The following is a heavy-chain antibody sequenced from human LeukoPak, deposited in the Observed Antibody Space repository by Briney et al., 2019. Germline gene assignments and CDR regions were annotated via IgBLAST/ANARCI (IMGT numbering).Heavy chain of an antibody. CDR1: GGSISSGGYY. CDR2: IYYSGST. Sequence: PSETLSLTCTVSGGSISSGGYYWSWIRQHPGKGLEWIGYIYYSGSTYYNPSLKSRVTISVDTSKNQFSLKLSSVTVADTAVYYCARFYGSGSYSTPDAFDIWGQGTMVTVSS. CDR3: ARFYGSGSYSTPDAFDI. J-gene: IGHJ3*02. V-gene: IGHV4-31*03. D-gene: IGHD3-10*01.